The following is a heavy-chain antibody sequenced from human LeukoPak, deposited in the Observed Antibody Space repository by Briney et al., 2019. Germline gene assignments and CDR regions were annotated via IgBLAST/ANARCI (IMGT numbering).Heavy chain of an antibody. CDR1: GGSFSGYY. CDR3: ARGLRSIAAYPY. Sequence: SETLSLTCPVYGGSFSGYYWSWIRQPPGKGLEWIGEINHSGSTNYNPSLKSRVTISVDTSKNQFSLKLSSVTAADTAVYYCARGLRSIAAYPYWGQGTLVTVSS. V-gene: IGHV4-34*01. D-gene: IGHD6-6*01. CDR2: INHSGST. J-gene: IGHJ4*02.